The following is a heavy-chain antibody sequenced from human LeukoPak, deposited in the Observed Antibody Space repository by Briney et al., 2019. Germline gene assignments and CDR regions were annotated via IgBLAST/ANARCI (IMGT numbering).Heavy chain of an antibody. J-gene: IGHJ4*02. D-gene: IGHD1-26*01. V-gene: IGHV3-23*01. CDR2: ISGSGGST. CDR1: GFTFSSYA. CDR3: AIRKGATSFDY. Sequence: GGSLRHSCAASGFTFSSYAMSWVRQAPGKGLEWVSAISGSGGSTYYADSVKGRFTISRDNSKNTLYLQMNSLRAEDTAVYYCAIRKGATSFDYWGQGTLVTVSS.